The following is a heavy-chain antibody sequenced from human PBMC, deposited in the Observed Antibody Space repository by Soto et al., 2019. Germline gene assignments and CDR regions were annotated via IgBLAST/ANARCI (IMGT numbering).Heavy chain of an antibody. CDR3: ARFSGWFRNWGNWFDP. D-gene: IGHD7-27*01. V-gene: IGHV1-8*01. CDR2: MNPNSGNT. J-gene: IGHJ5*02. CDR1: GYTFTSYD. Sequence: QVQLVQSGAEVKKPGASVKVSCKASGYTFTSYDINWVRQATGQGLEWMGWMNPNSGNTGYAQKFQGRVTMTRNTSISTAYMELSSLRSEDTAVYYCARFSGWFRNWGNWFDPWGQGTLVTVSS.